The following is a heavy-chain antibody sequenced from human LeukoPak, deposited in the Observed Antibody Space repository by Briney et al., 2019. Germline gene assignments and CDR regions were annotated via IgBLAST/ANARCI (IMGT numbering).Heavy chain of an antibody. CDR1: GGSFSGYY. J-gene: IGHJ6*03. CDR3: ARERVRGVIITGYYYYMDV. CDR2: INHSGST. D-gene: IGHD3-10*01. V-gene: IGHV4-34*01. Sequence: SETLSLTCAVYGGSFSGYYWSWIRQPPGKGLEWIGEINHSGSTNYNPSLKSRVTISVDTSKNQFSLKLSSVTAADTAVYYCARERVRGVIITGYYYYMDVWGKGTTVTVSS.